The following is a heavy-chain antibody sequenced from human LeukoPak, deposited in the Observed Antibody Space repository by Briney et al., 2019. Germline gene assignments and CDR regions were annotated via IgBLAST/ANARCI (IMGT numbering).Heavy chain of an antibody. J-gene: IGHJ4*02. CDR3: ARGSRYGDYPYYCDF. CDR1: GFTFSSYG. V-gene: IGHV3-23*01. CDR2: ISGSGGST. D-gene: IGHD4-17*01. Sequence: GGSLRLSCAASGFTFSSYGMSWVRQAPGKGLEWVSAISGSGGSTYYADSVKGRFTISRDNSKNTVLLQMNNLRLEDAAVYYCARGSRYGDYPYYCDFWGQGTLVTVSS.